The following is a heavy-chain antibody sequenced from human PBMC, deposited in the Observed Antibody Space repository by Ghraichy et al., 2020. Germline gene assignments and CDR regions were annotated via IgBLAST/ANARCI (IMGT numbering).Heavy chain of an antibody. CDR1: GFHFSGYG. Sequence: GGSLRLSCAASGFHFSGYGMNWVRQAPGKGLEWVSSISRSSVYIYYADSVQGRFTISRDNAKNSLFLQMNSLRAEDTAVYYCAKDRGESYYPEFESWDRGTPVTVSS. CDR2: ISRSSVYI. V-gene: IGHV3-21*01. CDR3: AKDRGESYYPEFES. D-gene: IGHD1-26*01. J-gene: IGHJ4*02.